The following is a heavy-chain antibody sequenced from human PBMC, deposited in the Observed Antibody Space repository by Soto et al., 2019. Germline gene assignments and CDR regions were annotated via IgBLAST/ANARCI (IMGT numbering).Heavy chain of an antibody. Sequence: EVQLVESGGGLVQPGGSPRLSCAASGFTLSVYSMHWVRQAPGKGLEFVSAIHYDGPSTFYANSVKGRFTISRDTSKNTLYLQMGSLSAEDMAVYYCARISALGQAAFDLWGQGTMVTVSS. J-gene: IGHJ3*01. CDR2: IHYDGPST. V-gene: IGHV3-64*01. CDR3: ARISALGQAAFDL. CDR1: GFTLSVYS.